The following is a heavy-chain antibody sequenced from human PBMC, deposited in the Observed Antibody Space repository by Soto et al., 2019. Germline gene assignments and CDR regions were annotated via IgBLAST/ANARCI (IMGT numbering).Heavy chain of an antibody. V-gene: IGHV3-30-3*01. CDR1: GVTFSSYA. D-gene: IGHD2-2*01. Sequence: GGSLRLSCAASGVTFSSYAMHWVRQAPGKGLEWVAGMSYDGSNKYYADSVKGRFTISRENSKNTLYLQMTSLRVEDTAVYYCARGPSSLTRFDYWGQGTLVTVSS. CDR3: ARGPSSLTRFDY. J-gene: IGHJ4*02. CDR2: MSYDGSNK.